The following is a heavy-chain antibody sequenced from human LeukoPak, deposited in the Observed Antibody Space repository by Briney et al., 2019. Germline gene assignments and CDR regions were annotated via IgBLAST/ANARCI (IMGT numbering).Heavy chain of an antibody. CDR3: ARGPLYGSGSHWFDP. CDR1: GFTFSSYW. J-gene: IGHJ5*02. Sequence: GGSLRLSCAASGFTFSSYWMHWVRQAPGKGLVWVSRINSDGSSTSYADSVKGRFTISRDNAKNTLYLQMNSLRAEDTALYHCARGPLYGSGSHWFDPWGQGTLVTVSS. D-gene: IGHD3-10*01. V-gene: IGHV3-74*01. CDR2: INSDGSST.